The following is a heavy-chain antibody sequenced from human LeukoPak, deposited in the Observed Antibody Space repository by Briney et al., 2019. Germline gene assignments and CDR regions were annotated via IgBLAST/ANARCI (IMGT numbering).Heavy chain of an antibody. CDR3: ANSRGHGSGNL. D-gene: IGHD3-10*01. Sequence: GGSLRLSCAASGFTVSSNYMSWVRQAPGKGLEWVSLIYSGGDTYYADSVKGRFTISRDNSKNTVYLQMDSLRAEDTAVYYCANSRGHGSGNLWGQGTLVTVSS. V-gene: IGHV3-53*01. CDR2: IYSGGDT. J-gene: IGHJ5*02. CDR1: GFTVSSNY.